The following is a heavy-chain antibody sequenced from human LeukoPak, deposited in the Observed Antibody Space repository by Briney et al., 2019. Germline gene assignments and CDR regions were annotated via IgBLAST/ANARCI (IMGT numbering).Heavy chain of an antibody. CDR3: ASLWPLSFYYYYGMDV. CDR2: IYYSGST. V-gene: IGHV4-39*07. Sequence: PSETLSLTCTVSGGSISSSSYYWGWIRQHPGKGLEWIGSIYYSGSTNYNPSLKSRVTISVDTSKNQFSLKLSSVTAADTAVYYCASLWPLSFYYYYGMDVWGQGTTVTVSS. D-gene: IGHD2/OR15-2a*01. J-gene: IGHJ6*02. CDR1: GGSISSSSYY.